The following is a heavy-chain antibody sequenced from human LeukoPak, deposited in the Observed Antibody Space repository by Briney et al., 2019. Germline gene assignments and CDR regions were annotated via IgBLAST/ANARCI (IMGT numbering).Heavy chain of an antibody. CDR2: IYHSGST. CDR3: VRYVVYGSGIYYFDY. D-gene: IGHD3-10*01. Sequence: SETLSLTCAVSGGSISSTNWWSWVRQSPGKGLEWIGEIYHSGSTNYNPSLKSRVTISVDTSKNQFSLKLSSVTAADTAVFYCVRYVVYGSGIYYFDYWGQGTLVTVSS. CDR1: GGSISSTNW. J-gene: IGHJ4*02. V-gene: IGHV4-4*02.